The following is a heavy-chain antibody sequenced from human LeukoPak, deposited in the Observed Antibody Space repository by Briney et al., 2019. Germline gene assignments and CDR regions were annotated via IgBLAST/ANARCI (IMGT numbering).Heavy chain of an antibody. CDR3: ATRRAYRSPVGY. D-gene: IGHD5-18*01. Sequence: PSETLSLTCAVSGVSFSGNYGSWIRQPPGEGLEWLGEINDVGNTNYAPSLKSRITISVDTSKNQFSLNLSSVTAADTAIYYCATRRAYRSPVGYWGQGTLVTVSS. J-gene: IGHJ4*02. CDR2: INDVGNT. CDR1: GVSFSGNY. V-gene: IGHV4-34*01.